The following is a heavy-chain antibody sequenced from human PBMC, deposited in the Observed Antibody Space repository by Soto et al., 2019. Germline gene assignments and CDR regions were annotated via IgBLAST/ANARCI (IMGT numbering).Heavy chain of an antibody. CDR1: GGTFSSYT. CDR3: ARDLNGILTGTNWFEP. D-gene: IGHD3-9*01. Sequence: QVQLVQSGAEVKKPGSSVKVSCKASGGTFSSYTISWVRQAPGQGLEWMGRIIPILGIANYAQKFQGRVTITADKSTSTAYMELSSLRTEYTAVYYCARDLNGILTGTNWFEPWGQGTLVTVSS. CDR2: IIPILGIA. J-gene: IGHJ5*02. V-gene: IGHV1-69*08.